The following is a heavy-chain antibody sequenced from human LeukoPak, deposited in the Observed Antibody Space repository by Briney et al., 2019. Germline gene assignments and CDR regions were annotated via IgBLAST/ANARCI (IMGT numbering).Heavy chain of an antibody. D-gene: IGHD2-2*02. CDR1: GGSISSYY. V-gene: IGHV4-59*01. CDR3: ARDIVVVPAAIRYFDY. Sequence: SETLSLTCTVSGGSISSYYWSWIRQPPGKGLEWIGYIYYSGSTNYNPSLKSRVTISVDTSKNQFSLKLSSVTAADTAVYYCARDIVVVPAAIRYFDYWGQGTLVTVS. J-gene: IGHJ4*02. CDR2: IYYSGST.